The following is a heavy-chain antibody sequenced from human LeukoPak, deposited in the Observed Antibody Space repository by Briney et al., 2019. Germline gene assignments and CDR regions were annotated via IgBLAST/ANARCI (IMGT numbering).Heavy chain of an antibody. D-gene: IGHD1-1*01. CDR1: GFTFSTYW. J-gene: IGHJ4*02. Sequence: GGSLRLSCAASGFTFSTYWMKWVRQAPGKGLEWVASIKEDGSDKYYVDSVKGRFSISRDNAKNSLYLQMNSLRTEDTAVYYCAKGGHNNFDYWGQGTLVTVSS. CDR2: IKEDGSDK. V-gene: IGHV3-7*01. CDR3: AKGGHNNFDY.